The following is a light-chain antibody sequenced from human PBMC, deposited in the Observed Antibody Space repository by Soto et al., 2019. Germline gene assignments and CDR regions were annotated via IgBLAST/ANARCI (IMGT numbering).Light chain of an antibody. Sequence: ELVLTQSPGTLPLSPGGRATLSCRASQSVSNTFLAWYQQKPGQAPRLLIYGASIRATGIPDRFSGSGSGTDFTLTISRLEPEDFAVYYCQQYGGSPWTFGQGTKVDIK. CDR3: QQYGGSPWT. CDR1: QSVSNTF. J-gene: IGKJ1*01. CDR2: GAS. V-gene: IGKV3-20*01.